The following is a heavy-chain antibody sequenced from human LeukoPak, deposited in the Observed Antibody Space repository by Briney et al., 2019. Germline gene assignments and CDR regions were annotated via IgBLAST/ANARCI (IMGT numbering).Heavy chain of an antibody. Sequence: PSETLSLTCTVSGGSISSYSWSWIRQPPGKGLEGIGYIYYSGSTNYNPSLKSRVTISVYTSKNQFSLKLSSVTAADTAVYYCARDFNYDSSGYYYRGGAFDIWGQGTMVTVSS. D-gene: IGHD3-22*01. CDR1: GGSISSYS. J-gene: IGHJ3*02. CDR2: IYYSGST. CDR3: ARDFNYDSSGYYYRGGAFDI. V-gene: IGHV4-59*01.